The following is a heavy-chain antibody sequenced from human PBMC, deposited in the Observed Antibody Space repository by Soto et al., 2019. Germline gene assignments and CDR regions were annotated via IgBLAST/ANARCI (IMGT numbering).Heavy chain of an antibody. CDR1: GYTFTSYG. J-gene: IGHJ4*02. CDR3: ARDSVSYYYDSSGYPRFDY. Sequence: QVQLVQSGAEVKKPGASVKVSCKASGYTFTSYGIRWVRQAPGQGLEWMGWISAYNGNTNYAQKLQGRVTMTTDTSTSTAYMELRSLRSDDTAVYYCARDSVSYYYDSSGYPRFDYWGQGTLVTVSS. CDR2: ISAYNGNT. D-gene: IGHD3-22*01. V-gene: IGHV1-18*01.